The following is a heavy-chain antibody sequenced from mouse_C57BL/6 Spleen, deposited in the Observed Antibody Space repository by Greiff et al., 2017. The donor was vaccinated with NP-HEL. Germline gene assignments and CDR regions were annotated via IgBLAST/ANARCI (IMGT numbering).Heavy chain of an antibody. D-gene: IGHD1-1*01. CDR1: GFTFSDYY. J-gene: IGHJ4*01. CDR3: ARHYYYGSTYYAMDY. V-gene: IGHV5-12*01. Sequence: EVQVVESGGGLVRPGGSLKLSCAASGFTFSDYYMYWVRQTPEKRLEWVAYISNGGGSTYYPDTVKGRFTISRDNAKNTLYLQMSRLKSEDTAMYYCARHYYYGSTYYAMDYWGQGTSVTVSS. CDR2: ISNGGGST.